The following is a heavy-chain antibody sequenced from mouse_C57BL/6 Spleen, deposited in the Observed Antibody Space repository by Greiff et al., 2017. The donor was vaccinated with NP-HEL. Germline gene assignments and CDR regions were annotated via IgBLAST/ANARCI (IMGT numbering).Heavy chain of an antibody. CDR3: ASLTTVVANYAMDY. CDR2: IWRGGST. D-gene: IGHD1-1*01. V-gene: IGHV2-5*01. CDR1: GFSLTSYG. J-gene: IGHJ4*01. Sequence: VKLVESGPGLVQPSQSLSITCTVSGFSLTSYGVHWVRQSPGKGLEWLGVIWRGGSTDYNAAFMSRLSITKDNSKSQVFFKMNSLQADDTAIYYCASLTTVVANYAMDYWGQGTSVTVSS.